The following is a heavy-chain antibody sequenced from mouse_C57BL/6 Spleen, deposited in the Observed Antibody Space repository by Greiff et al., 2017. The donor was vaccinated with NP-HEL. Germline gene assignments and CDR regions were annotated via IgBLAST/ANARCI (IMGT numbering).Heavy chain of an antibody. CDR3: ARSLYDHEGFAY. J-gene: IGHJ3*01. Sequence: VQRVESGPELVKPGASVKISCKASGYAFSSSWMNWVKQRPGKGLEWIGRIYPGDGDTNYNGKFKGKATLTADKSSSTAYMQLSSLTSEDSAVYFCARSLYDHEGFAYWGQGTLVTVSA. CDR2: IYPGDGDT. D-gene: IGHD2-4*01. CDR1: GYAFSSSW. V-gene: IGHV1-82*01.